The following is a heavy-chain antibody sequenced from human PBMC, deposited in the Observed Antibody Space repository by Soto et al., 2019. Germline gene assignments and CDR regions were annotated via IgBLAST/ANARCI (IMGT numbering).Heavy chain of an antibody. CDR3: ARAPLDSIAAAGTDY. V-gene: IGHV4-34*01. Sequence: SLTCAVYGGSFSGYYWSWIRQPPGKGLEWIGEINHSGSTNYNPSLKSRVTISVDTSKNQFSLKLSSVTAADTAVYYCARAPLDSIAAAGTDYWGQGTLVTVSS. D-gene: IGHD6-13*01. J-gene: IGHJ4*02. CDR2: INHSGST. CDR1: GGSFSGYY.